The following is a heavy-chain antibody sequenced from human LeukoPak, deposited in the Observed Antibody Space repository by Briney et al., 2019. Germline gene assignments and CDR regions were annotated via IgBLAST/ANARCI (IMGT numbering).Heavy chain of an antibody. CDR2: IYPGDSDT. CDR1: GYSFTSYW. CDR3: ASRGSSSWYYFDY. V-gene: IGHV5-51*01. D-gene: IGHD6-13*01. Sequence: GESLKISCKGSGYSFTSYWIGWVRQKPGKGLEWMGIIYPGDSDTRYSPSFQGQVTISADKSISTAYLQWSSLKASDTAMYYCASRGSSSWYYFDYWGQGTLVTVSS. J-gene: IGHJ4*02.